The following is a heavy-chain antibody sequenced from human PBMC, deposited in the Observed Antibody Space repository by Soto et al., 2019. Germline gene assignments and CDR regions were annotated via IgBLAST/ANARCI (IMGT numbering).Heavy chain of an antibody. Sequence: GGSLRLSCAASGFTFSSYGMHWVRQAPGKGLEWVAVISHDGSNKYYADSVKGRFTISRDNSKNTLYLQMNSLRAEDTAVYYCAKLPYGPVYFDYWGQGTLVTVSS. D-gene: IGHD3-10*01. CDR3: AKLPYGPVYFDY. J-gene: IGHJ4*02. CDR2: ISHDGSNK. CDR1: GFTFSSYG. V-gene: IGHV3-30*18.